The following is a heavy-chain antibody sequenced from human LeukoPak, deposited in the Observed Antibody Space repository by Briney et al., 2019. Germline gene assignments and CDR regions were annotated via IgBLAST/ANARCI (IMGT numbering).Heavy chain of an antibody. Sequence: ASVKVSCKASGYTFTGYYMHWVRQAPGQGLEWMGWINTNTGSPTYAQGFTGRFVFSLDTSVSTAYLQISSLKAEDTAVYYCTRVRGYSSGWYPIDFQHWGQGTLVTVSS. CDR2: INTNTGSP. V-gene: IGHV7-4-1*02. J-gene: IGHJ1*01. CDR1: GYTFTGYY. CDR3: TRVRGYSSGWYPIDFQH. D-gene: IGHD6-19*01.